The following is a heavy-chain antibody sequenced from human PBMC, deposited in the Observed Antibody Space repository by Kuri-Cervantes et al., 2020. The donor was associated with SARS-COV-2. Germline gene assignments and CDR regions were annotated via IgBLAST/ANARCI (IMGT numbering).Heavy chain of an antibody. CDR3: AKTAGSGSYHYYYYYMDV. Sequence: GGSLRLSCAASGFIFSSYGMHWVRQAPGKGLEWVAFIRYDGSNKYYADSVKGRFTISRDNSKNTLYLQMNSLRAEDTAVYYCAKTAGSGSYHYYYYYMDVWGKGTTVTVSS. V-gene: IGHV3-30*02. CDR2: IRYDGSNK. D-gene: IGHD1-26*01. J-gene: IGHJ6*03. CDR1: GFIFSSYG.